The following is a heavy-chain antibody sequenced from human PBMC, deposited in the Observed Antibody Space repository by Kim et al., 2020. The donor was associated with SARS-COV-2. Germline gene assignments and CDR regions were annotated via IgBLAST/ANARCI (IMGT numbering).Heavy chain of an antibody. J-gene: IGHJ5*02. Sequence: SETLSLTCTVSGGSISSSSYYWGWIRQPPGKGLEWIGSIYYSGSTYYNPSLKSRVTISVDTSKNQFSLKLSSVTAADTAVYYCARHYYDFWSGSDPWGQGTLVTVSS. CDR3: ARHYYDFWSGSDP. CDR1: GGSISSSSYY. CDR2: IYYSGST. V-gene: IGHV4-39*01. D-gene: IGHD3-3*01.